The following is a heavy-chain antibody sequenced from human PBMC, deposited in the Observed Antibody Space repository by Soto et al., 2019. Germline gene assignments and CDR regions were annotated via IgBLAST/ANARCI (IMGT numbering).Heavy chain of an antibody. V-gene: IGHV4-59*08. D-gene: IGHD3-22*01. Sequence: PSETLSLTCTVSGGSISSYYWTWIRQPPGKGLEWIGYIYYSGSTNYNPSLKSRVAISVDTSKNQISLKLSSVTAADTAIYYCARLLHDSRGYYYFDYWGLGTPVTVSS. CDR3: ARLLHDSRGYYYFDY. J-gene: IGHJ4*02. CDR2: IYYSGST. CDR1: GGSISSYY.